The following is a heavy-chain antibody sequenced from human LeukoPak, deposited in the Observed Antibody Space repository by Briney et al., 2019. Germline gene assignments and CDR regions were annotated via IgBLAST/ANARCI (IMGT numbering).Heavy chain of an antibody. CDR3: IRGAASGSYYGFDV. D-gene: IGHD1-26*01. J-gene: IGHJ6*02. CDR1: EFTFSGST. Sequence: GGSLKLSCAASEFTFSGSTMHWVRQASGKGLEWVGRIRSKANNYATAYATSVKGRFTLSRDDSKNTAYLQMNSLKTEDTAVYYCIRGAASGSYYGFDVWGQGATVTVSS. V-gene: IGHV3-73*01. CDR2: IRSKANNYAT.